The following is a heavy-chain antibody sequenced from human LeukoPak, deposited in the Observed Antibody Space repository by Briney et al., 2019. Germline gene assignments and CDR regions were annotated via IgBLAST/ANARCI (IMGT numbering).Heavy chain of an antibody. D-gene: IGHD3-10*01. V-gene: IGHV3-23*01. J-gene: IGHJ4*02. CDR2: ISGSGSST. Sequence: GGSLRLSCAASGFTFSRYAMSWVRQAPGRGLEWCSAISGSGSSTHYGDSVKGRFTISRDNSRNTLYLQLNRLRAEDTAVYYCAKLLRGVIVPYFDYWGQGTLVTVSS. CDR1: GFTFSRYA. CDR3: AKLLRGVIVPYFDY.